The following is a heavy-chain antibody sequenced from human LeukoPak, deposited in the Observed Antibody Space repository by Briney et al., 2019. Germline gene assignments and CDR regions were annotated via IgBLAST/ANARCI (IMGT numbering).Heavy chain of an antibody. D-gene: IGHD3-10*01. V-gene: IGHV1-18*01. CDR2: ISAYNGNT. J-gene: IGHJ5*02. CDR1: GYTFTSYG. CDR3: ARSNSVRGVIPIWFDP. Sequence: ASVKVSCKASGYTFTSYGISWVRQAPGQGLEWMGWISAYNGNTNYAQKLQGRATMTTDTSTSTAYMELRSLRSDDTAVYYCARSNSVRGVIPIWFDPWGQGTLVTVSS.